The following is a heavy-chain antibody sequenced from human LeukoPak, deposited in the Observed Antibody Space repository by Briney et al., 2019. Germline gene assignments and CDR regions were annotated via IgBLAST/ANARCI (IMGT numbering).Heavy chain of an antibody. Sequence: SETLSLTCTVSAGSISSNTYYWGWIRQPPGKGLEWIGSISYSGSTYYNPSLQSRVAISGDTSNNQFSLKLTSVTTADTAVYFCARTGRRGYFDFWGRGTPVTVSS. D-gene: IGHD1-14*01. CDR3: ARTGRRGYFDF. J-gene: IGHJ2*01. CDR1: AGSISSNTYY. V-gene: IGHV4-39*07. CDR2: ISYSGST.